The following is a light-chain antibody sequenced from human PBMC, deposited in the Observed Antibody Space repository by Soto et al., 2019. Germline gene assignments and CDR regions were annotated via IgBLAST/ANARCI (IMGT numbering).Light chain of an antibody. Sequence: DIQMTQSPSAMSASVGDRVNITCRASQGISNYLAWFQLKPGKVPKRLMYAASTLQSGVPSRFSGSGSGTEFTLTISGLQPEDFATYYCLRHDLYPWTFGQGTKVDIK. CDR3: LRHDLYPWT. V-gene: IGKV1-17*03. J-gene: IGKJ1*01. CDR1: QGISNY. CDR2: AAS.